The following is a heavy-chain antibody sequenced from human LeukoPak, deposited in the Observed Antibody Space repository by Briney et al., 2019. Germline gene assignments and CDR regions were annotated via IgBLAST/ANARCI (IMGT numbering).Heavy chain of an antibody. CDR2: IYHSGST. CDR3: AITLYASSGLDAFDI. V-gene: IGHV4-30-2*01. Sequence: SETLSLTCTVSGGSISSGGYYWSWIRQPPGKGLEWIGYIYHSGSTYYNPSLKSRVTISVDRSKNQFSLKLSSVTAADTAVYYCAITLYASSGLDAFDIWGQGTMVTVSS. D-gene: IGHD3-22*01. CDR1: GGSISSGGYY. J-gene: IGHJ3*02.